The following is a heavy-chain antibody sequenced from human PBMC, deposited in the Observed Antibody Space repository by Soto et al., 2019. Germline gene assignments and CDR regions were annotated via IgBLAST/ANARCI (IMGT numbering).Heavy chain of an antibody. CDR3: ARDSGIVGARFYYYYGMDG. CDR2: ISAYNGNT. Sequence: AAVKVSCKASGYTFTSYGISWVRQAPGQGLEWMGWISAYNGNTNYAQKLQGRVTMTTDTSTSTAYMELRSLRSDDTAVYYCARDSGIVGARFYYYYGMDGWGQGATVTVSS. D-gene: IGHD1-26*01. CDR1: GYTFTSYG. J-gene: IGHJ6*02. V-gene: IGHV1-18*04.